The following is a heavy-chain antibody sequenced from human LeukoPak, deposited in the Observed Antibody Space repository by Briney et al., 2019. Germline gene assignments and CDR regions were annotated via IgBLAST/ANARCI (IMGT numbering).Heavy chain of an antibody. V-gene: IGHV4-34*01. CDR1: GGSFSGYY. Sequence: SETLSLTCAVYGGSFSGYYWSWIRQPPGKGLGWIGEINHSGSTNYKPSLKSRVTISVDTSKNQFSLKLSSVTAADTAVYYCARDFGLRYFRRGFDYWGQGTLVTVSS. J-gene: IGHJ4*02. CDR2: INHSGST. D-gene: IGHD3-9*01. CDR3: ARDFGLRYFRRGFDY.